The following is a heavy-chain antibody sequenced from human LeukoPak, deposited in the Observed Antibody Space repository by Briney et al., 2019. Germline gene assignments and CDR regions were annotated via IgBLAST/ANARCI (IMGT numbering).Heavy chain of an antibody. CDR3: ANTRGGIAAAGTLAEYYGMDV. V-gene: IGHV3-48*03. CDR2: ISSRGSVI. Sequence: GGSLRLSCAASGFSFSDYEMNWVRQAPGKGLERVAYISSRGSVIYYADSVKGRFTISRDNSKNTLYLQMNSLRAEDTAVYYCANTRGGIAAAGTLAEYYGMDVWGQGTTVTVSS. CDR1: GFSFSDYE. D-gene: IGHD6-13*01. J-gene: IGHJ6*02.